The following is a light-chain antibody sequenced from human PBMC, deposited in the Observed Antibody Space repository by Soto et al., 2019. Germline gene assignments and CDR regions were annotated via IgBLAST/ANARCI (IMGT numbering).Light chain of an antibody. CDR1: SSDVGAYDY. J-gene: IGLJ1*01. CDR3: SSYTISSTPLYG. V-gene: IGLV2-14*01. CDR2: DVN. Sequence: QSVLTQPASVSGSPGQSIAISCTGTSSDVGAYDYVSWYQQHAGKAPKLMIYDVNNRPSGVSNLFSGSKSGNTASLTISGLQAEDEADYYCSSYTISSTPLYGFGTGTKVTVL.